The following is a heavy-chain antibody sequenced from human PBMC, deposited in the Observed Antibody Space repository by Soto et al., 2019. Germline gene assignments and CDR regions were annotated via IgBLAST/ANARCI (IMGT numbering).Heavy chain of an antibody. D-gene: IGHD2-15*01. CDR2: VRGDNGHR. CDR3: ARDLGYCGSGTCYREWFDP. V-gene: IGHV1-18*01. CDR1: GYTFSTHG. J-gene: IGHJ5*02. Sequence: QVQLVQSGAEVKKPGASVKVSCKASGYTFSTHGISWVRQVPGQGLEWMGWVRGDNGHRNYAQGLQGRGIMTTDTSANTAYMQRRSLRSDDTAVYYCARDLGYCGSGTCYREWFDPWGQGTLVTVSS.